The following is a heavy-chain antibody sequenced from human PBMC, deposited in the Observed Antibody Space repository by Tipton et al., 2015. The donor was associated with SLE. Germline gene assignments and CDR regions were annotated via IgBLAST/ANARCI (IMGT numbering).Heavy chain of an antibody. D-gene: IGHD6-6*01. Sequence: SGFTFSSYGMHWVRQAPGKGLEWVAVIWYDGSNKYYADSVKGRFTISRDNSKNTLYLQMNSLRAEDTAVYYCAREYSSSWWGYYFDYWGQGTLVTVSS. CDR1: GFTFSSYG. CDR2: IWYDGSNK. V-gene: IGHV3-33*01. J-gene: IGHJ4*02. CDR3: AREYSSSWWGYYFDY.